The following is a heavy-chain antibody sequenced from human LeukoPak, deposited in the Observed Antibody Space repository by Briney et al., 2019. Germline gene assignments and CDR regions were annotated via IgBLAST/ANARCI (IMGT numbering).Heavy chain of an antibody. J-gene: IGHJ4*02. CDR1: GLTFSAAW. CDR3: ADFDRS. V-gene: IGHV3-7*01. CDR2: INTDGSNR. D-gene: IGHD3-22*01. Sequence: GGSLRLSCAASGLTFSAAWMSWVRQAPGKGLEWVATINTDGSNRYYVDSVKGRFTISRDNAKNSLYLQMDSVRADDTALYYCADFDRSWGQGTLVTVSS.